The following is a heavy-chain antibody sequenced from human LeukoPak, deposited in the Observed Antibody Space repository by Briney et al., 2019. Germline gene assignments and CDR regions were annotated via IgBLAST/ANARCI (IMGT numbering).Heavy chain of an antibody. D-gene: IGHD6-6*01. CDR3: ANDQYSSSNFFDC. Sequence: GGSLRLSCAASGFTFSSYGMHWVRQAPGKGLEWVAFIQSDGSIKYYADSVKGRFTISRDNSKNTLYLQMNSLRAEDTAVFYCANDQYSSSNFFDCWGQGTLVTVSS. CDR1: GFTFSSYG. J-gene: IGHJ4*02. CDR2: IQSDGSIK. V-gene: IGHV3-30*02.